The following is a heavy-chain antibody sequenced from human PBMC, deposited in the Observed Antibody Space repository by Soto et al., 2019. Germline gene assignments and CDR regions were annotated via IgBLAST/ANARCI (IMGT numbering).Heavy chain of an antibody. CDR1: GYSFTSYW. Sequence: PGESLKISCNGSGYSFTSYWIGWVRQMPGKGLEWMGMIYPGDSDTRYSPSFQGQVTISADKSISTAYLQWSSLKASDTAMYYCARPPYYGSGSYSAFDIWGQGTMVTVSS. V-gene: IGHV5-51*01. CDR2: IYPGDSDT. J-gene: IGHJ3*02. CDR3: ARPPYYGSGSYSAFDI. D-gene: IGHD3-10*01.